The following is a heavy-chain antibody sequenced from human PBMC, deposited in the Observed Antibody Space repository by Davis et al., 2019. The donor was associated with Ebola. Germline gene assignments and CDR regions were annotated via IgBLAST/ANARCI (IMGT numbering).Heavy chain of an antibody. Sequence: GESLKISCAASGFTFSSYSMNWVRQAPGKGLEWVSSISSSSSYIYYADSVKGRFTISRDNAKNSLYLQMNSLRAEDTAVYYCATRERYCSSTSCYTSYYYGMDVWGQGTTVTVSS. D-gene: IGHD2-2*02. CDR1: GFTFSSYS. CDR3: ATRERYCSSTSCYTSYYYGMDV. V-gene: IGHV3-21*04. CDR2: ISSSSSYI. J-gene: IGHJ6*02.